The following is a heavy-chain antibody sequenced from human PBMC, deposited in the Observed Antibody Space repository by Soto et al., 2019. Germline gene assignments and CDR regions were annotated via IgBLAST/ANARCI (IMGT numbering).Heavy chain of an antibody. CDR1: GGSIISSSYY. CDR2: IYYSGST. CDR3: ARHLYYYAARGGGNAFDI. Sequence: SETLSLTCTVSGGSIISSSYYWGWIRQPPGKGLEWIGSIYYSGSTYYNPSLKSRVTISVDTSKNQFPLKLSSVTAADTAVYYCARHLYYYAARGGGNAFDIWGQGTMVTVSS. J-gene: IGHJ3*02. D-gene: IGHD3-22*01. V-gene: IGHV4-39*01.